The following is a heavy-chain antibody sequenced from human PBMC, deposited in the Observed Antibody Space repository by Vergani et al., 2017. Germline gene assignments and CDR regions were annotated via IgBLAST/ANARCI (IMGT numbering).Heavy chain of an antibody. CDR1: GGSFNDYW. V-gene: IGHV4-34*01. CDR2: IRHDGIT. CDR3: AREGYCTNGVCFTLFDV. D-gene: IGHD2-8*01. Sequence: QAQLQLWGAGLLKPSETLSLTCAIYGGSFNDYWWTWIRQPPGKGLEWIGEIRHDGITHYSPSLKSRVTISIDTSTHQFSLNLRSVTAADTAVYYCAREGYCTNGVCFTLFDVWGQGALVTVSS. J-gene: IGHJ4*02.